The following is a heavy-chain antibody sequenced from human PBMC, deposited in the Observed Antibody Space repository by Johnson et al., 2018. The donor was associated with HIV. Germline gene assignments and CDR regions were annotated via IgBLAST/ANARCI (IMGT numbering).Heavy chain of an antibody. J-gene: IGHJ3*02. CDR2: INNDGSIT. CDR1: GFTFSSYW. CDR3: AKGPIAVTTSAFDI. D-gene: IGHD4-17*01. Sequence: VQLVESGGGLVQPGGSLRLSCAASGFTFSSYWMHWVRQAPGKGLVWVSRINNDGSITHYADSVKGRFTISRDNSKNTLYLQMNSLRAEDTAVYYCAKGPIAVTTSAFDILGQGTMVTVSS. V-gene: IGHV3-74*02.